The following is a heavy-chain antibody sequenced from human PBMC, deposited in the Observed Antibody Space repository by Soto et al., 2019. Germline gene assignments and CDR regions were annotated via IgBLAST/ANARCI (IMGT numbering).Heavy chain of an antibody. Sequence: ASVKVSCKASGYTLTSHHLHWVRQAPGQGLEWMGIINPNDGGTLYAQKFQGRVTMTRDTSTSTAYMELSSLRSEDTAVYYCARVAWQSLDYWGQGTLVTVPS. D-gene: IGHD5-12*01. J-gene: IGHJ4*02. V-gene: IGHV1-46*01. CDR2: INPNDGGT. CDR3: ARVAWQSLDY. CDR1: GYTLTSHH.